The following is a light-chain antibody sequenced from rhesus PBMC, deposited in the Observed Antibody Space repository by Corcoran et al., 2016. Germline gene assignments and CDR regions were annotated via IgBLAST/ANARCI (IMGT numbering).Light chain of an antibody. Sequence: DIQMTQSPSSLSASVGDKVTITCRASQGISSWLAWYQQKPGKAPKLLIFKASSLQGGVTSRFSGSGAGTDFTLTISSLQPEDFATYYCLQYSSSPYSFGQGTKVEIK. CDR2: KAS. CDR3: LQYSSSPYS. V-gene: IGKV1-22*01. CDR1: QGISSW. J-gene: IGKJ2*01.